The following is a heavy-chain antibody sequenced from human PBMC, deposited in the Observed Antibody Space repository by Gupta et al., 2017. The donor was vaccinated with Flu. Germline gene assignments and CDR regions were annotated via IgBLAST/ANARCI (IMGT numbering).Heavy chain of an antibody. V-gene: IGHV4-34*01. CDR2: INHSGST. J-gene: IGHJ4*02. Sequence: QVQLQQWGAGLLKPSETLSLTCAVYGGSFSGYYWSWLRHPPGKGLEWIGEINHSGSTSYNPSLESRVTISLDTSKNQVSLKLSSVTAADTAVYYCAVEYSSSGYFDYWGQGTLVTVSS. CDR1: GGSFSGYY. D-gene: IGHD6-6*01. CDR3: AVEYSSSGYFDY.